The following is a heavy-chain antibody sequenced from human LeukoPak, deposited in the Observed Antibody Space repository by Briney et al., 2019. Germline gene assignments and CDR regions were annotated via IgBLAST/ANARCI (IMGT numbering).Heavy chain of an antibody. CDR3: ARDGNEAVAGTGAVTY. D-gene: IGHD6-19*01. CDR1: GYIFTGYY. CDR2: INPNSGDT. V-gene: IGHV1-2*02. Sequence: GASVKASCKTSGYIFTGYYMHWVRQAPGQGLEWMGWINPNSGDTHYAQNFQGRVTMTRDTSISTAYMELSSLTSDDTAVYYCARDGNEAVAGTGAVTYWGQGTLVLVSS. J-gene: IGHJ4*02.